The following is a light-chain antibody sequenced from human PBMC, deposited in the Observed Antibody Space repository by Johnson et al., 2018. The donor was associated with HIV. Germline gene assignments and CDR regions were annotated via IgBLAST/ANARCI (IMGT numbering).Light chain of an antibody. CDR3: GTWDISLSVYV. V-gene: IGLV1-51*02. Sequence: QSVLTQPPSVSAAPGQKVTISCSGSSSTIGNNFVSWYQVLPGTAPKLLIYKDNERPSGIPDRFSGSKSGPLATLDITGLQTGDEADYYCGTWDISLSVYVFATGTKVTVL. CDR2: KDN. CDR1: SSTIGNNF. J-gene: IGLJ1*01.